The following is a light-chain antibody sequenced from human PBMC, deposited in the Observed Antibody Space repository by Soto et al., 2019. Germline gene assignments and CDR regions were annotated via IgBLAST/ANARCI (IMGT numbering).Light chain of an antibody. V-gene: IGKV1-33*01. CDR2: DAS. J-gene: IGKJ2*01. Sequence: DIQMTQSPSSLSASVGDRVTITCRASQDISIYLNWFQQKPGKAPKLLIYDASNLEKGVPSRFTGSGSGTDFTLTINSLQPDEIATYYCQQYIVVPPTFGQGTRLEI. CDR3: QQYIVVPPT. CDR1: QDISIY.